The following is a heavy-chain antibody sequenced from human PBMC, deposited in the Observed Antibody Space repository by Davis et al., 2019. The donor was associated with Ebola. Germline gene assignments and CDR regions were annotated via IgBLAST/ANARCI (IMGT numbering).Heavy chain of an antibody. J-gene: IGHJ3*02. CDR1: GFTFSSYW. Sequence: GESLKISCAASGFTFSSYWMSWVRQDPGKGLEWVANIKQDGSEKYYVDSVKGRFTISRDNAKNSLYLQMNSLRAEDTAVYYCARTPYSGSKRGGAFDIWGQGTMVTVSS. D-gene: IGHD1-26*01. CDR3: ARTPYSGSKRGGAFDI. V-gene: IGHV3-7*03. CDR2: IKQDGSEK.